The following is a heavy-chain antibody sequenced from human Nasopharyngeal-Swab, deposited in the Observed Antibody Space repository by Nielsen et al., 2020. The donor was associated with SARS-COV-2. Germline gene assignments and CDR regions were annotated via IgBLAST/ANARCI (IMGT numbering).Heavy chain of an antibody. J-gene: IGHJ6*02. CDR2: IIPIFGTA. CDR1: RGTFSSYA. V-gene: IGHV1-69*06. Sequence: SVNFSCKASRGTFSSYAISWVRQAPGQGLEWMGGIIPIFGTANYAQKFQGRVTITADKSTSTAYMELSSLRSEDTAVYYCAREGGPVVSSAYYYYGMDVWGQGTTVTVSS. CDR3: AREGGPVVSSAYYYYGMDV. D-gene: IGHD2-2*01.